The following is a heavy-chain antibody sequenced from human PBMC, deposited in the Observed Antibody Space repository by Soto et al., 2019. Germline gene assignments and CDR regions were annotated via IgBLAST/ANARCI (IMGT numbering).Heavy chain of an antibody. CDR1: GFTFSDYY. CDR3: ALAGYDSNYYAVTPLSAGHF. D-gene: IGHD4-4*01. CDR2: ISSSGSII. V-gene: IGHV3-11*01. Sequence: QVQLVVSGGGLVKPGGSLRISCAASGFTFSDYYICWIRQAPGKGLEWVSYISSSGSIIYYADSVKGRFTISRDNAKNSLYLQMNSLRAEDTAVYYCALAGYDSNYYAVTPLSAGHFWGQGTLVTVSS. J-gene: IGHJ4*02.